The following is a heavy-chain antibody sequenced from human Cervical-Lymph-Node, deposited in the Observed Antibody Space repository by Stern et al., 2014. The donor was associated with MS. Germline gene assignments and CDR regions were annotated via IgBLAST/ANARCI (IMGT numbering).Heavy chain of an antibody. D-gene: IGHD6-13*01. CDR2: INHSGST. Sequence: QVQLQQWGAGLLKPSETLSLTCAVYGGSFSGYYWSWIRQPPGKGLEWIGEINHSGSTNYNPSLKSRVTISVDTSKNQFPLKLSSVPAADTAVYYCARTTYSSSWSSYFDYWGQGTLVTVSS. V-gene: IGHV4-34*01. J-gene: IGHJ4*02. CDR1: GGSFSGYY. CDR3: ARTTYSSSWSSYFDY.